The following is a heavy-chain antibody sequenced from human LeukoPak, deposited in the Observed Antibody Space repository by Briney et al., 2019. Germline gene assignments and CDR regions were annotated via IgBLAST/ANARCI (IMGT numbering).Heavy chain of an antibody. CDR2: ISSSGSTI. CDR1: GFTFSDYY. V-gene: IGHV3-11*01. Sequence: GGSLRLSCAAAGFTFSDYYMSWIRQAPGKGLEWVSYISSSGSTIYYADSVKGRFTISRDNAKNSLYLQMNSLRAEDTAVYYCARQVGCSSTSCYKVYYYGMGVWGQGTTVTVSS. CDR3: ARQVGCSSTSCYKVYYYGMGV. J-gene: IGHJ6*02. D-gene: IGHD2-2*02.